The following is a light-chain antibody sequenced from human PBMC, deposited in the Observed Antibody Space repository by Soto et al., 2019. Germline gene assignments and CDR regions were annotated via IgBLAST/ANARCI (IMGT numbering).Light chain of an antibody. J-gene: IGKJ3*01. CDR3: QQSYSTPPGT. Sequence: DIQMTQSPSSLSASVGDRVTSTCRASQSISSYLNWYQQKPGKAPKLLIYAASSLQSGVPSRFSGSGSGTDFTLTISSLQPEDFATYYCQQSYSTPPGTFGPGTKVDIK. V-gene: IGKV1-39*01. CDR2: AAS. CDR1: QSISSY.